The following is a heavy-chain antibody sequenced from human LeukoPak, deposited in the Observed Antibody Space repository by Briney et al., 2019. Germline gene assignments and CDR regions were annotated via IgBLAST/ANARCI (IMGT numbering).Heavy chain of an antibody. J-gene: IGHJ4*02. D-gene: IGHD3/OR15-3a*01. CDR2: LDGSDETT. Sequence: GGSLRLSCAASGFTFSSSAMSWVRQAPGKGLGWVSALDGSDETTYYADSVKGRFTIPRDNSKNTLYLQLTSLRVDDTAVYYCAKVATWTYFDSWGQGTLVTVSS. CDR1: GFTFSSSA. CDR3: AKVATWTYFDS. V-gene: IGHV3-23*01.